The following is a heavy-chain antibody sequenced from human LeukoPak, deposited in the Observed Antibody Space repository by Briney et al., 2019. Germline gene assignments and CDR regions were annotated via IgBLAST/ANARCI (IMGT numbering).Heavy chain of an antibody. Sequence: GASVKVSCKASGYTFTSYYMHRVRQAPGQGLEWMGIINPSGGSTSYAQKFQGRVTITADESTSTAYMELSSLRSEDTAVYYCARDRTSSLYYDSTKGAFDIWGQGTMVTVSS. CDR1: GYTFTSYY. V-gene: IGHV1-46*01. D-gene: IGHD3-22*01. CDR2: INPSGGST. CDR3: ARDRTSSLYYDSTKGAFDI. J-gene: IGHJ3*02.